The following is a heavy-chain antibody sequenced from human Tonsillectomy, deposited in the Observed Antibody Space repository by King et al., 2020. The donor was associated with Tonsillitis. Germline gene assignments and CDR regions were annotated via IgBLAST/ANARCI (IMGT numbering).Heavy chain of an antibody. V-gene: IGHV2-5*01. J-gene: IGHJ5*01. CDR3: AHSYYVSSDYLHWFDS. Sequence: TLKESGPTLVKPTQTLTLTCTFSGFSLSTSGVGVGWIRQPPGKALEWLAFIYWNDNNRYSPSLNSRVTITKDTSKNQVVLIMTDMEPVDTATYYCAHSYYVSSDYLHWFDSWGQGTLVTVSS. CDR2: IYWNDNN. CDR1: GFSLSTSGVG. D-gene: IGHD3-22*01.